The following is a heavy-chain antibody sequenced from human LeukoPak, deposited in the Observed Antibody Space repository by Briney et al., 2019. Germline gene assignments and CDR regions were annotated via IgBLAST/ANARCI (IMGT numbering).Heavy chain of an antibody. D-gene: IGHD6-13*01. V-gene: IGHV4-59*08. Sequence: SETLSLTCTVSGDSISSYYWSWIRQPPGKGLEWIGCIYHTGSTNYTPSLKSRVTISVDTSKHQFSLKLSSVTAADTAVYYCARQISGYSSSWYPNWFDPWGQGTLVTVSS. CDR1: GDSISSYY. CDR3: ARQISGYSSSWYPNWFDP. J-gene: IGHJ5*02. CDR2: IYHTGST.